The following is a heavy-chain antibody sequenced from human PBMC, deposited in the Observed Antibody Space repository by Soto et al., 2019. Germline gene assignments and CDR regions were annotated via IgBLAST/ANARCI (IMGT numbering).Heavy chain of an antibody. J-gene: IGHJ4*02. CDR3: VRDLAAGNCDY. CDR2: ISAYNGNT. D-gene: IGHD6-13*01. CDR1: GYTFTSYG. Sequence: QVQLVQSGAEVKKPGASVKVSCKASGYTFTSYGISWVRQAPGQGLEWMGWISAYNGNTNYAQKLQGRVTMTTDTSTRIDYMELRSLRSDDTAVYDCVRDLAAGNCDYWGQGTLVTVSS. V-gene: IGHV1-18*01.